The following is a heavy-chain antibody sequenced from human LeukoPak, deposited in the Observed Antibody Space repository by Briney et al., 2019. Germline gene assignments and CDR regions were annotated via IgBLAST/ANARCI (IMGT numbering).Heavy chain of an antibody. CDR2: IYPGDSET. J-gene: IGHJ4*02. V-gene: IGHV5-51*01. Sequence: GESLKISCKGSGYTFIRFWIGWVRQMPGKGLEWMGIIYPGDSETRYSPSFQGQVTISVDKSISTAYLQWSSLKASDTAVYYCATGGIYSSNFVYWGQGTLVTVSS. D-gene: IGHD5-18*01. CDR3: ATGGIYSSNFVY. CDR1: GYTFIRFW.